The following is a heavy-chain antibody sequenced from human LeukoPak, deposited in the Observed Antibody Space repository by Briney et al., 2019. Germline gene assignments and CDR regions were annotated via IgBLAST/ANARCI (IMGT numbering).Heavy chain of an antibody. CDR3: ARSPEMTTIGLGY. Sequence: PGGSLRLSCAASGFTFSSYEMNWVRQAPGKGLEWVSYISSSGRTIYYADSVKGRFTISRDNAKNSLYLQMNSLRAEDTAVYYCARSPEMTTIGLGYWGQGTLVTVSS. V-gene: IGHV3-48*03. D-gene: IGHD5-24*01. J-gene: IGHJ4*02. CDR1: GFTFSSYE. CDR2: ISSSGRTI.